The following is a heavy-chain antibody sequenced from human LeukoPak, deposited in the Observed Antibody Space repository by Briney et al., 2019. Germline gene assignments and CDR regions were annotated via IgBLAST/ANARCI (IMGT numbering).Heavy chain of an antibody. CDR1: GGSISSSSYY. Sequence: PSETLSLTCTVSGGSISSSSYYWGWIRQPPGKGLEWIGSIYYSGSTYYNPSLKSRVTISVDTSKNQFSLKLSSVTAADTAVYYCAGGIDYDFWSGYYMRSHNWFDPWGQGTLVTVSS. CDR2: IYYSGST. J-gene: IGHJ5*02. D-gene: IGHD3-3*01. CDR3: AGGIDYDFWSGYYMRSHNWFDP. V-gene: IGHV4-39*07.